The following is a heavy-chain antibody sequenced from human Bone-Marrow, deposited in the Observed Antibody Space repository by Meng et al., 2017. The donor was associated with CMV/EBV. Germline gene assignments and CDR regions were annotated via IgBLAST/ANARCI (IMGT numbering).Heavy chain of an antibody. CDR1: GFTFSDYY. CDR2: ISSSGSTI. J-gene: IGHJ5*02. D-gene: IGHD1-7*01. Sequence: GESLKISCAASGFTFSDYYMSWIRQAPGKGLEWVSYISSSGSTIYYADSVKGRFTISRDNSKNTLYLQMNSLRAEDTAVYYCAKVKAGTTFSNWFEPWGQGTLVTVSS. CDR3: AKVKAGTTFSNWFEP. V-gene: IGHV3-11*01.